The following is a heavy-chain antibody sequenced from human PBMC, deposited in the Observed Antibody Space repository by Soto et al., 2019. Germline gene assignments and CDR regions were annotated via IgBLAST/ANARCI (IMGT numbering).Heavy chain of an antibody. V-gene: IGHV6-1*01. J-gene: IGHJ5*02. CDR2: TYYRSKWYN. Sequence: SQTLSLTCAISGDSVSSNRAAYNWIRQSPWRGLEWLGRTYYRSKWYNDYAFSVKSRIIINADTSKNQFSLQLNSVNTEDTAVIYCAREGANWFDPWGQGPRLTVSS. CDR1: GDSVSSNRAA. CDR3: AREGANWFDP.